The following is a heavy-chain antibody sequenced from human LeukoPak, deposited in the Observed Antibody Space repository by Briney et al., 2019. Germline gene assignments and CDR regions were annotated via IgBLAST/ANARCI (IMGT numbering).Heavy chain of an antibody. J-gene: IGHJ3*02. CDR3: ARGGYYYDSSGYYPDDAFDI. CDR2: IYTSGST. CDR1: GGSISRYY. D-gene: IGHD3-22*01. V-gene: IGHV4-4*07. Sequence: SETLSLTCTVSGGSISRYYWSWIRQPAGKGLEWIGRIYTSGSTNYNPSLKSRVTMSVDTSKNQFSLKLSSVTAADTAVYYCARGGYYYDSSGYYPDDAFDIWGQGTMVTVSS.